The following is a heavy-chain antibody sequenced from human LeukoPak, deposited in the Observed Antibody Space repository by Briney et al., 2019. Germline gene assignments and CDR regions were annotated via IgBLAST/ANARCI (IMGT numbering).Heavy chain of an antibody. J-gene: IGHJ4*02. Sequence: QTGGSLRLSCAASGFTFSSYWMHWVRQGPGKGLVWVSRINRDGSSTSYADSVKGRFTISRDNAKNTLYLQMNSLRAEDTAVYYCASWGWYPYYFDYWGQGTPVTVSS. CDR3: ASWGWYPYYFDY. CDR2: INRDGSST. D-gene: IGHD2-15*01. V-gene: IGHV3-74*01. CDR1: GFTFSSYW.